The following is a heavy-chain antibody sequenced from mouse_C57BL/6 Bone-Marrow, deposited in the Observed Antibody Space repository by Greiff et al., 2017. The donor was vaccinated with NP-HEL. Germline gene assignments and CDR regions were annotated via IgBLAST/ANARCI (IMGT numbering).Heavy chain of an antibody. Sequence: QVQLQQPGAELVMPGASVKLSCKASGYTFTSYWMHWVKQRPGQGLEWIGEIDPSDSYTNYNQKFKGKSTLTVDKSSSTAYMQLSSLTSEDSAVYDCARKGLYYGNYEGFAYWGQGTLVTVSA. D-gene: IGHD2-1*01. CDR2: IDPSDSYT. CDR3: ARKGLYYGNYEGFAY. J-gene: IGHJ3*01. CDR1: GYTFTSYW. V-gene: IGHV1-69*01.